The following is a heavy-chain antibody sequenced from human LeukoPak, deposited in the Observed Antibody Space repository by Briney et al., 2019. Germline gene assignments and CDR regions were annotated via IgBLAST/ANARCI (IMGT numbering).Heavy chain of an antibody. CDR1: LDSTTSNF. J-gene: IGHJ5*01. V-gene: IGHV4-4*02. CDR2: IHRSGSP. CDR3: AREILGGFNPGAS. D-gene: IGHD1-14*01. Sequence: SETLSLTCTVSLDSTTSNFWSWVRQPPGKGLEWIGEIHRSGSPNYNPSLQSRVTISIDRSRNQIALELSSVTAADTAVYYCAREILGGFNPGASSGPGTLVTVSS.